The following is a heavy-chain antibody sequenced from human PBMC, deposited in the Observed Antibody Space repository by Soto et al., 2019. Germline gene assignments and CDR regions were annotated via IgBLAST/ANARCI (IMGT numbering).Heavy chain of an antibody. V-gene: IGHV3-23*01. CDR2: ISGSGGSK. J-gene: IGHJ5*02. Sequence: GGSLRLSCAASGFTFSNYAMSWVRQAPGKGLEWVSAISGSGGSKYYADSVKGRLTISRDNSKNTLYLQMNSLRAEDTAVYYCARGPYYDILTGPPHPGWFDPWGQGTLVTVSS. CDR1: GFTFSNYA. D-gene: IGHD3-9*01. CDR3: ARGPYYDILTGPPHPGWFDP.